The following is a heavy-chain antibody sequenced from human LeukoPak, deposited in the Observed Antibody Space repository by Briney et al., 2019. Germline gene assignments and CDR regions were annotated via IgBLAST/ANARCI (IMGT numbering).Heavy chain of an antibody. Sequence: GASVKVSCKASGYTFTSYAMHWVRQAPGQRLEWMGWINAGNGNTKYSQKFQGRVTITTDTSTSTAYMELRSLRSDDTAVYYCARDWPKSTSPSYYYYGMDVWGQGTTVTVSS. CDR3: ARDWPKSTSPSYYYYGMDV. CDR1: GYTFTSYA. CDR2: INAGNGNT. V-gene: IGHV1-3*01. J-gene: IGHJ6*02. D-gene: IGHD2-2*01.